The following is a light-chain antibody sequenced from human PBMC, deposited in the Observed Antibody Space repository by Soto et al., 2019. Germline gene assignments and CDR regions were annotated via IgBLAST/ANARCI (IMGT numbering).Light chain of an antibody. CDR3: QQHKEGPPWT. CDR1: QTINSN. V-gene: IGKV3-15*01. CDR2: GAS. Sequence: MVMTQSPATLSVSPGERVTLSCRASQTINSNLAWYQRRPGQAPGLLIYGASTRASGIPVRFRGRGSGTEFTLTISSRQPDDFAVYYSQQHKEGPPWTFGQGTKVQIK. J-gene: IGKJ1*01.